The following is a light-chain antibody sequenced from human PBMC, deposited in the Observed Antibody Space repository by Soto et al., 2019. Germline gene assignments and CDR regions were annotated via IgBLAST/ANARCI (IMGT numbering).Light chain of an antibody. J-gene: IGKJ4*01. CDR1: QSVSSY. V-gene: IGKV3-11*01. Sequence: EIVLTQSPATLSLSPGERATLSCRASQSVSSYLAWYQQKPGQAPRLLIYDASNRATGIPARLSGSGSGTDFTLTISSLEPEDFAVYYCQQRSNLPTFGGGTKVDIK. CDR3: QQRSNLPT. CDR2: DAS.